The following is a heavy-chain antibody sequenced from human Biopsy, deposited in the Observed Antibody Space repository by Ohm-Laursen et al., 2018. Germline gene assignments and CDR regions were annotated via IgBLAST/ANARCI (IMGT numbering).Heavy chain of an antibody. Sequence: QTLSLTCALSGDSVSSNTVAWNWIRQSPSRGLEWLGRTIYRSKWSNDYAVSVKNRITIDPDTSKNQFSLQLNSVTPEDTAIYYCARGRYAAFDIWGQGTKVTISS. D-gene: IGHD3-9*01. J-gene: IGHJ3*02. CDR1: GDSVSSNTVA. V-gene: IGHV6-1*01. CDR2: TIYRSKWSN. CDR3: ARGRYAAFDI.